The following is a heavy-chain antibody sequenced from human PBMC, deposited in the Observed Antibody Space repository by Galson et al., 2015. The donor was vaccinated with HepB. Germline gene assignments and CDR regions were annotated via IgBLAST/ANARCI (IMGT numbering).Heavy chain of an antibody. V-gene: IGHV3-30*18. CDR1: GFTFSSYG. D-gene: IGHD3-10*01. CDR2: VSYDGSHK. CDR3: AKDALLWFGESHFNY. Sequence: FLRLSCAASGFTFSSYGIHWVRQAPGKGLEWVAVVSYDGSHKDYADSVKGRFTISRDNSKNTLYLQMNSLRAEDTAVYYCAKDALLWFGESHFNYWGQGTLVTVSS. J-gene: IGHJ4*02.